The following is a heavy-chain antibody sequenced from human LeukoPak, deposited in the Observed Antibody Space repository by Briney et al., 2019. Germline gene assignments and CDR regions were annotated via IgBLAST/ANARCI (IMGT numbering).Heavy chain of an antibody. V-gene: IGHV3-23*01. CDR1: GFTFSSFS. D-gene: IGHD2-21*01. CDR3: AKGASDWFTTPSAFFHY. Sequence: PGGSLRLSCAASGFTFSSFSMNWVRQAPGKGLEWVSGISGSGDSTFLADSVKGRFTISRDNSKNTVYLQMDSLRAEDTALYYCAKGASDWFTTPSAFFHYWGQGTLVTVSS. CDR2: ISGSGDST. J-gene: IGHJ4*02.